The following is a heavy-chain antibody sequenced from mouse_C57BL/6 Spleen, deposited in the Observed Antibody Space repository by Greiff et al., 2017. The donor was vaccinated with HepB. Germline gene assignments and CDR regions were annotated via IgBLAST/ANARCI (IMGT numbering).Heavy chain of an antibody. J-gene: IGHJ4*01. CDR2: IDPSDSET. CDR3: AREGGLPLYYYAMDY. V-gene: IGHV1-52*01. Sequence: VQLQQPGAELVRPGSSVKLSCKASGYTFTSYWMHWVKQRPIQGLEWIGNIDPSDSETHYNQKFKDKATLTVDKSSSTAYMQLSSLTSEDSAVYYCAREGGLPLYYYAMDYWGQGTSVTVSS. CDR1: GYTFTSYW. D-gene: IGHD2-10*01.